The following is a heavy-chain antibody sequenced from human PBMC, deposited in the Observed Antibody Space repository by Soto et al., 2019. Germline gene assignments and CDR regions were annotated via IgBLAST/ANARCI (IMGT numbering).Heavy chain of an antibody. CDR3: AREGLVLVLTSVNTDYYYYAIDV. CDR1: GDTFSTYT. CDR2: IIPRSATS. J-gene: IGHJ6*02. V-gene: IGHV1-69*12. Sequence: QVQLVQSGAEVKKPGSSVKVSCKASGDTFSTYTITWMRQATGQGLEWMGGIIPRSATSNYAQKFQGRVTITADESTNTAYMELCSLSSEDTAVYYCAREGLVLVLTSVNTDYYYYAIDVWGQGFTVTVS. D-gene: IGHD2-2*01.